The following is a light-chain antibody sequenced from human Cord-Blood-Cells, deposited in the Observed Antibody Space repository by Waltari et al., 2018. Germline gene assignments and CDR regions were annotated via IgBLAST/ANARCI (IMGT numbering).Light chain of an antibody. Sequence: DIQMTQSPSTLSASAGDRVTIPCRASQSISSWLAWYQQKPGKAPKLLIYDASSLESGVPSRFSGSGSGTEFTLTISSLQPDDFATYYCQQYNSYLFTFGPGTKVDIK. CDR3: QQYNSYLFT. V-gene: IGKV1-5*01. CDR2: DAS. J-gene: IGKJ3*01. CDR1: QSISSW.